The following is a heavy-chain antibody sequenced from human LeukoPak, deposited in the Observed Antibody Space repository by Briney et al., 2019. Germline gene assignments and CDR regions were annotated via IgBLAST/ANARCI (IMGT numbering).Heavy chain of an antibody. Sequence: GGSLRLSCAASGFPFSSYAMTWVRQAPGKGLEWVSSISGDGATTYHADSVKGRFTISRDNSKNTMSVQMDDLRAEDTAVYYCTRYNNDHFDYWGQGTLVTVSS. CDR2: ISGDGATT. V-gene: IGHV3-23*01. D-gene: IGHD1-14*01. J-gene: IGHJ4*02. CDR3: TRYNNDHFDY. CDR1: GFPFSSYA.